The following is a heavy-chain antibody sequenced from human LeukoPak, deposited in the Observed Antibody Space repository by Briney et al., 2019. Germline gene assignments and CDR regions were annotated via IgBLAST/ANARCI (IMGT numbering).Heavy chain of an antibody. CDR1: GGTFSTYA. D-gene: IGHD3-16*02. Sequence: ASVKVSCKASGGTFSTYAINWVRQAPGQGLEWMGGIIPMYGTTNYAQKFQGRVTIIADESTSTAYMEPSSLTSEDTAVYYCARGLAPPGVINLNWFDSWGQGTLVTVSS. J-gene: IGHJ5*01. CDR2: IIPMYGTT. V-gene: IGHV1-69*13. CDR3: ARGLAPPGVINLNWFDS.